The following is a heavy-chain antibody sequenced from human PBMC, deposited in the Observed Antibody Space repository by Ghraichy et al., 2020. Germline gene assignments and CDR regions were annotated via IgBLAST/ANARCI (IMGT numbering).Heavy chain of an antibody. V-gene: IGHV3-33*01. Sequence: LSLTCAASGFIFSTYGMHWVRQAPGKGLEWVAIIWYDGKNKYYADSVKGRFTISRDNYKNTVYVQMNSLREEDTAVYYCARVLAAAVNYAMDVWGQGTMVTVSS. CDR3: ARVLAAAVNYAMDV. CDR1: GFIFSTYG. J-gene: IGHJ6*02. D-gene: IGHD6-13*01. CDR2: IWYDGKNK.